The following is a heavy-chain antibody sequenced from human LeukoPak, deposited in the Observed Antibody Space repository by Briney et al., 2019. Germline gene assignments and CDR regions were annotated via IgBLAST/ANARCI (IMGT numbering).Heavy chain of an antibody. CDR2: INHSGST. V-gene: IGHV4-34*01. CDR3: ARGPPSIVVVVAALALDP. D-gene: IGHD2-15*01. Sequence: SETLSLTCAVYGGSFSGYYWSWLRQPPGKGLEWIGEINHSGSTNYNPSLTSRGTISVDTSKNQFSLKLRSVTAADTAVYYRARGPPSIVVVVAALALDPWGQGTLVTVSS. J-gene: IGHJ5*02. CDR1: GGSFSGYY.